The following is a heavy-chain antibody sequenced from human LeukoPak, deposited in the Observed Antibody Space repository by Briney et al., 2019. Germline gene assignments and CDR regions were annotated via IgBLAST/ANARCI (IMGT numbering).Heavy chain of an antibody. CDR1: GFTFSSYS. D-gene: IGHD6-19*01. V-gene: IGHV3-21*01. J-gene: IGHJ4*02. CDR2: ISSSSSYI. Sequence: GGSLRLSCAASGFTFSSYSMNWVRQAPGKGLEWVSSISSSSSYIYYADSVKGRFTISRDNAKNSLYLQMNSLRAEDTAVYYCARDLGSSGWFELEDYWGQGTLVTVSS. CDR3: ARDLGSSGWFELEDY.